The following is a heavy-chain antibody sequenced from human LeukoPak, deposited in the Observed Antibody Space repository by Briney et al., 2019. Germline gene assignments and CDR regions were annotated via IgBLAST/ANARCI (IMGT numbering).Heavy chain of an antibody. Sequence: PGGSLTLSCEASGFTFSGNWMSWVRQAPGKGLEWVVSINPDGSQKFFVDSVKGRFTISRDNTKNSLYLQMNTLGAEDTAMYYCAKLLGTATTYDSWGQGTRVTVSS. D-gene: IGHD5-24*01. CDR1: GFTFSGNW. CDR3: AKLLGTATTYDS. J-gene: IGHJ4*02. CDR2: INPDGSQK. V-gene: IGHV3-7*01.